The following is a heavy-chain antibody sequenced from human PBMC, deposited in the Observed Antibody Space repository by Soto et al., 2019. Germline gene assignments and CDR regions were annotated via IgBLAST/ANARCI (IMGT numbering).Heavy chain of an antibody. CDR2: IKQDGSEK. Sequence: GSLRLSCAASGFTFSSYWMSWVRQAPGKGLEWVANIKQDGSEKYYVDSVKGRFTISRDNAKNSLYLQMNSLRAEDTAVYYCARSYYDILTGYYAWRPIDYWGQGTLVTVSS. CDR3: ARSYYDILTGYYAWRPIDY. V-gene: IGHV3-7*04. J-gene: IGHJ4*02. CDR1: GFTFSSYW. D-gene: IGHD3-9*01.